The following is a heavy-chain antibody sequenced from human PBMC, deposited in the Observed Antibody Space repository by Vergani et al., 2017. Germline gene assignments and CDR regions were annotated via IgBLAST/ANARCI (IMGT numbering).Heavy chain of an antibody. CDR3: ARLYGRDSSGSKYFDY. D-gene: IGHD3-22*01. V-gene: IGHV5-51*01. CDR1: GYSFTNYW. CDR2: IHPADSDT. J-gene: IGHJ4*02. Sequence: EVQLVQSGAEVKKPGESLKISCQISGYSFTNYWIGWVRQMPGKGLEWMGIIHPADSDTRYSPSFQGQFTSSVDKSISTAYLQRSSLRASDSAMYYCARLYGRDSSGSKYFDYGGQGTLVTVSS.